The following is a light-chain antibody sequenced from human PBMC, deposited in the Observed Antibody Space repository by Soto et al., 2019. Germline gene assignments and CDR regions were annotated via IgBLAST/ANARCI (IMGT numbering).Light chain of an antibody. CDR2: DAS. Sequence: DIQMTQSPSTLSASVGDRVTITWRASQSISSGLAWYQQKPGKAPKLLIYDASSLESGVPPRFSGSGSGTEFTLTISSLQPDDFATYYCQQYNSYSGTFGQGTKVDI. CDR3: QQYNSYSGT. V-gene: IGKV1-5*01. J-gene: IGKJ1*01. CDR1: QSISSG.